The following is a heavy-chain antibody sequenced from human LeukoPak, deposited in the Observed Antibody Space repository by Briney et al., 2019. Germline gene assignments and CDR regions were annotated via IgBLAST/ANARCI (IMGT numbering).Heavy chain of an antibody. V-gene: IGHV4-38-2*02. D-gene: IGHD3-3*01. CDR3: ARGMEWFDP. CDR1: GYSISSAYY. CDR2: MYHSGST. Sequence: SETLSLTCSVSGYSISSAYYWGWIRQPPGKGLEWIGTMYHSGSTNYNPSLKSRVTISVDTSKNQFSLKLSSVTAADTAVYYCARGMEWFDPWGQGTLVTVSS. J-gene: IGHJ5*02.